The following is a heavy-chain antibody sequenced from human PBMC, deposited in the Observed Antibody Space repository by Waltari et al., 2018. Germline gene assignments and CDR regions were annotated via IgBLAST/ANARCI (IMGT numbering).Heavy chain of an antibody. D-gene: IGHD1-26*01. CDR2: IGRDGSVV. Sequence: WMPRGRLDRGKGMGGVANIGRDGSVVYYADSVTGRLTVCRDNIKESVYLQMSSLRNDDAAVYFCARGSWGFVGGALWGQGTMVTVSP. CDR3: ARGSWGFVGGAL. V-gene: IGHV3-7*03. CDR1: W. J-gene: IGHJ4*02.